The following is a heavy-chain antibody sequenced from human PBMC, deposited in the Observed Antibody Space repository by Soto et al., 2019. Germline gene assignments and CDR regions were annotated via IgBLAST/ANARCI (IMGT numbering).Heavy chain of an antibody. J-gene: IGHJ6*02. CDR1: GGSFSGYY. Sequence: SETLSLTCAVYGGSFSGYYWSWIRQPPGKGLEWIGEINHSGSTNYNPSLKSRVTISVDTSKNQFSLKLSSVTAADTAVYYGARGRSGSYLIRYGMDVWGQGTTVTVSS. CDR3: ARGRSGSYLIRYGMDV. CDR2: INHSGST. D-gene: IGHD1-26*01. V-gene: IGHV4-34*01.